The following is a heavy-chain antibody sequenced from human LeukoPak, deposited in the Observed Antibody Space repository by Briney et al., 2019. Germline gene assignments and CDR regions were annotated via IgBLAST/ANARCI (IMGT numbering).Heavy chain of an antibody. V-gene: IGHV3-11*01. CDR2: ISDSGHTI. Sequence: GGSLRLSCAASGFTFSDYYMNWIRQAPGKGLEGVSYISDSGHTIYYADSVKGRFTISRDNAKNSLYLQMNSLRAEDTAVYYCAKLLWDYFDYWGQGTLVTVSS. CDR3: AKLLWDYFDY. J-gene: IGHJ4*02. CDR1: GFTFSDYY. D-gene: IGHD3-16*01.